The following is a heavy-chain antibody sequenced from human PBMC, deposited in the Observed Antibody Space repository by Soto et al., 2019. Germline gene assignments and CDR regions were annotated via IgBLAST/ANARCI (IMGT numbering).Heavy chain of an antibody. Sequence: SETLSLTCTVSGGSISSYYWSWIRQPPGKGLEWIGYIYYSGSTNYNPSLKSRVTISVDTSKNQFSLKLSSVTAADTAVYYCACIAAAGHTDYWGQGTLVTVSS. CDR1: GGSISSYY. CDR2: IYYSGST. D-gene: IGHD6-13*01. CDR3: ACIAAAGHTDY. V-gene: IGHV4-59*01. J-gene: IGHJ4*02.